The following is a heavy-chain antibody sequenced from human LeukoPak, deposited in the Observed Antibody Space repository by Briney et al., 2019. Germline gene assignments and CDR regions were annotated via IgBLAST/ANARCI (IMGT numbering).Heavy chain of an antibody. CDR2: IYYSGST. J-gene: IGHJ3*02. CDR3: ARHPVYGSTPWGAFDI. Sequence: SETLSLTCTASGGSISSYYWSWIRQPPGKGLEWIGYIYYSGSTNYNPSLKSRVTISVDTSKNQFSLKLSSVTAADTAVYYCARHPVYGSTPWGAFDIWGQGTMVTVSS. V-gene: IGHV4-59*08. CDR1: GGSISSYY. D-gene: IGHD4-17*01.